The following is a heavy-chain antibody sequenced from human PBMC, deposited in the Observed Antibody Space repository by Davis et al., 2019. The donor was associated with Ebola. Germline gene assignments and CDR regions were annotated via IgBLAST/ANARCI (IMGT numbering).Heavy chain of an antibody. D-gene: IGHD6-19*01. J-gene: IGHJ4*02. CDR2: IYYSGST. CDR3: AGTSGIAVAGPFDY. Sequence: PSETLSLTCTVSGGSISSYYWSWIRQPPGKGLEWIGYIYYSGSTNYNPSLKSRVTISVDTSKNQFSLKLSSVTAADTAVYYCAGTSGIAVAGPFDYWGQGTLVTVSS. V-gene: IGHV4-59*08. CDR1: GGSISSYY.